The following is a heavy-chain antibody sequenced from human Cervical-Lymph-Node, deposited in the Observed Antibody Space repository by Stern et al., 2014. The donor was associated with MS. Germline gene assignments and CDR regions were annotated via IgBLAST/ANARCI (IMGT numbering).Heavy chain of an antibody. CDR1: GFTFNTYS. D-gene: IGHD5-18*01. J-gene: IGHJ4*02. Sequence: EVQLVESGGGLVQPGGSLRLSCAASGFTFNTYSMHWVRQPPEKGLLWVSRIYRDGREPRYADSEKGRFTISRDNAKNTVYLQMNGLRAEDTAVYYCASAYKYGYIYWGQGALVTVSS. CDR3: ASAYKYGYIY. V-gene: IGHV3-74*02. CDR2: IYRDGREP.